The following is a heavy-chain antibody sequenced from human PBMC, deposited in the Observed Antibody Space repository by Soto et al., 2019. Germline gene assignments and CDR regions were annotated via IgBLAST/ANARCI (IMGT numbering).Heavy chain of an antibody. J-gene: IGHJ6*02. CDR3: ARDGAYCGGDCYYGMDV. Sequence: SETLSLTCTVSGGSISSYYWSWIRQPPGKGLEWIGYIYYSGSTNYNPSLKSRVTVSVDTSKNQFSLKLSSVTAADTAVYYCARDGAYCGGDCYYGMDVWGQGTTVTVSS. D-gene: IGHD2-21*01. CDR1: GGSISSYY. V-gene: IGHV4-59*01. CDR2: IYYSGST.